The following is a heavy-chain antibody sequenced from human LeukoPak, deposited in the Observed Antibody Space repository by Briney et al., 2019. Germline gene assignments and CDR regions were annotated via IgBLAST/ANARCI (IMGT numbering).Heavy chain of an antibody. CDR2: IKGDGIST. D-gene: IGHD3-3*01. Sequence: GGSLRLSCAASGFDFSSDWMHWVRHAPGQGLVWVSRIKGDGISTNYADSVKGRFTISRDIAKNTLYLQMNSLRAEDTGAYYCAKDHYWSIDYWGRGTLVTVSS. J-gene: IGHJ4*02. CDR3: AKDHYWSIDY. CDR1: GFDFSSDW. V-gene: IGHV3-74*01.